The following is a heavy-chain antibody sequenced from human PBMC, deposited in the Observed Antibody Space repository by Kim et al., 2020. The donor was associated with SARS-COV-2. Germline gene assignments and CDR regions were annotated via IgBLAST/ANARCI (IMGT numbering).Heavy chain of an antibody. CDR3: ARSLGIAVAVDY. Sequence: NYAQKLQGRVTMTTDTATSTAYRELRSLRSDDTAVYYCARSLGIAVAVDYWGQGTLVTVSS. J-gene: IGHJ4*02. V-gene: IGHV1-18*01. D-gene: IGHD6-19*01.